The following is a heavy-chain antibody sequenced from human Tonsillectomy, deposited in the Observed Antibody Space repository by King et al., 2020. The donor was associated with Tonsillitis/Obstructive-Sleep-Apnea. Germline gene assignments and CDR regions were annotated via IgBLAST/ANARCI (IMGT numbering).Heavy chain of an antibody. CDR3: ARGPADRDSGLDY. Sequence: VQLVESGGGVVQPGRSLSLSCAASGFSFITYGMHWVRQAPGKGLEWVAVIWYDGSVKYTADSLKGRFTISRDNSKNTIYLQMNSLRAEDTAVYYCARGPADRDSGLDYWGQGTLVTVSS. CDR2: IWYDGSVK. D-gene: IGHD1-26*01. CDR1: GFSFITYG. V-gene: IGHV3-33*01. J-gene: IGHJ4*02.